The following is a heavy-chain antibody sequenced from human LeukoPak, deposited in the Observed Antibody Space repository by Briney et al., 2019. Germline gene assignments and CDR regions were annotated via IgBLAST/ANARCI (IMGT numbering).Heavy chain of an antibody. CDR2: SSGDGGST. CDR1: GFTFGGYA. V-gene: IGHV3-43*02. D-gene: IGHD1-26*01. Sequence: GGSLRLSCAASGFTFGGYAMHWVRQAPGKGLEWVSLSSGDGGSTYYADSVQGRFTISRDNSKNSLYLQMNSLRTEDTALYYCASPYRYSGSYSGDDAFDIWGQGTMVTVSS. J-gene: IGHJ3*02. CDR3: ASPYRYSGSYSGDDAFDI.